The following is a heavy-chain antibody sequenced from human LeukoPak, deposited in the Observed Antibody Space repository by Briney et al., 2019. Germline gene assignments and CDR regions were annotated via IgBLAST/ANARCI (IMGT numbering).Heavy chain of an antibody. Sequence: GGSLRLSCAASGFTFSHCWMSWVRQAPGKGLEWVATIKPDGSENDYVDSVKGRFTISRDNAKNSLHLQMSSLRAEDTAVYYCATDSNWAFDDWGQGTLVTVSS. CDR1: GFTFSHCW. J-gene: IGHJ4*02. CDR3: ATDSNWAFDD. V-gene: IGHV3-7*01. D-gene: IGHD6-13*01. CDR2: IKPDGSEN.